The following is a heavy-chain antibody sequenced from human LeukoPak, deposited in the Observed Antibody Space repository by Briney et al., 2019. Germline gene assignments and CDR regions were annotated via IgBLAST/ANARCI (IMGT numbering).Heavy chain of an antibody. V-gene: IGHV4-39*01. J-gene: IGHJ4*02. CDR3: ARGRVAAAGTSTGPYYFDY. D-gene: IGHD6-13*01. CDR1: GGSISSDTYY. CDR2: IFYSGTT. Sequence: PSETLSLTCTVSGGSISSDTYYWGWIRQPPGKGLEWIGSIFYSGTTYYGPSLKSRVTISVDTSENQFSLKLSSVTAADAAVYHCARGRVAAAGTSTGPYYFDYWGQGTLVTVSS.